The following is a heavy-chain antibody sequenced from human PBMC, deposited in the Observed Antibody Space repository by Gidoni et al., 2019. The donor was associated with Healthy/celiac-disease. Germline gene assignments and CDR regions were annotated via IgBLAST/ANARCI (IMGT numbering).Heavy chain of an antibody. J-gene: IGHJ6*02. CDR2: IYYSGST. V-gene: IGHV4-31*03. CDR3: ARDLPAASYYYYGMDV. Sequence: QVQLQESGPGLVKPSQTLSLTCTVSGGSIRSGGYYWSWIRQHPGKGLEWIGYIYYSGSTYYNPSLKSRVTISVDTSKNQFSLKLSSVTAADTAVYYCARDLPAASYYYYGMDVWGQGTTVTVSS. D-gene: IGHD2-2*01. CDR1: GGSIRSGGYY.